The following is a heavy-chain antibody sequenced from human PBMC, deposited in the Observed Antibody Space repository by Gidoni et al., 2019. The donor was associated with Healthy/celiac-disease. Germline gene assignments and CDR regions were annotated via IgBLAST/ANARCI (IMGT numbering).Heavy chain of an antibody. J-gene: IGHJ6*03. CDR3: ARHGIAAAGPKYYYYYYMDV. Sequence: QLQLQESGPGLVKPSETLSLTCTVSGGSISSRSYYWGWIRQPPGKGLEWIGSIYYSGSTYYNPSLKSRVTISVDTSKNQFSLKLSSVTAADTAVYYCARHGIAAAGPKYYYYYYMDVWGKGTTVTVSS. CDR1: GGSISSRSYY. D-gene: IGHD6-13*01. CDR2: IYYSGST. V-gene: IGHV4-39*01.